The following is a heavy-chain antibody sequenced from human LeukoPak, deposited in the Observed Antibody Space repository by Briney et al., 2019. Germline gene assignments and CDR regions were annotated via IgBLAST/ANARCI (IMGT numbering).Heavy chain of an antibody. CDR1: GLSFRSCW. CDR2: INGDGSTT. D-gene: IGHD3-3*01. V-gene: IGHV3-74*01. CDR3: ASLVGGYYPPVEAFDV. Sequence: GGSLRLSCAASGLSFRSCWMHWVRQAPGKELVSLSRINGDGSTTNYADSVRGRFTISRDNAKNTLYLQMNSLRADDSAAYFCASLVGGYYPPVEAFDVWGQGTMVTVSS. J-gene: IGHJ3*01.